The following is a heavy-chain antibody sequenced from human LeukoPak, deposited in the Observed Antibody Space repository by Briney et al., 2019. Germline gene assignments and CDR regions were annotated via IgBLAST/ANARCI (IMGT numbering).Heavy chain of an antibody. V-gene: IGHV3-7*01. Sequence: GGSLRLSCAASGFTFSTYWMNWYRQAPGKGLEWVGNINQDASEINYVDSVRGRFTISRDNSKNTLYLEMGSLRAEDMAVYYCARDRMGVGDYWGQGTLVTVSS. CDR2: INQDASEI. CDR3: ARDRMGVGDY. J-gene: IGHJ4*02. D-gene: IGHD3-3*01. CDR1: GFTFSTYW.